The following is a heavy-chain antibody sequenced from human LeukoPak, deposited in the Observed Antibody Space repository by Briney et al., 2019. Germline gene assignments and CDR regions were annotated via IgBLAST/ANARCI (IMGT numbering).Heavy chain of an antibody. Sequence: SGPTLVKPTQTLTLTCSFSGFSLSANGVGVAWIRQPPGKALEWLALIYWDDDKRYNPSLKTRLTITKDTSKNQVVLTMTNMGPLDSATYYCAHCRYNWNYHNNDDFDPWGQGTLVTVSS. J-gene: IGHJ5*02. V-gene: IGHV2-5*02. CDR2: IYWDDDK. CDR3: AHCRYNWNYHNNDDFDP. CDR1: GFSLSANGVG. D-gene: IGHD1-7*01.